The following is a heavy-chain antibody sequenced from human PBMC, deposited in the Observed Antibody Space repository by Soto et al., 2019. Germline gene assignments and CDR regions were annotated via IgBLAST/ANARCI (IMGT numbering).Heavy chain of an antibody. CDR1: GFTFSSYG. Sequence: GGSLRLSCAASGFTFSSYGMHWVRQAPGKGLEWVAVISYDGSNKYYADSVKGRFTISRDNSKNTLYLQMNSLRAEDTAVYYCAKGGIVPAAKLSLDYWGQGTLVTVSS. CDR2: ISYDGSNK. D-gene: IGHD2-2*01. J-gene: IGHJ4*02. V-gene: IGHV3-30*18. CDR3: AKGGIVPAAKLSLDY.